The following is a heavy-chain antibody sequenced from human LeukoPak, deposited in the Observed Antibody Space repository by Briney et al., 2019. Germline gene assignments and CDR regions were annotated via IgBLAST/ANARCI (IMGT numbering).Heavy chain of an antibody. Sequence: GGSLRLSCAASGFTFTNYAMSWVRQAPGKGLEWVSAISGGGANTYYADSVKGRFTISRDNSKNTLYLQMNSLRVGDTALYYCAKRYYYDTTGNPGGADPSGQGTPVTVSS. CDR3: AKRYYYDTTGNPGGADP. V-gene: IGHV3-23*01. J-gene: IGHJ5*02. CDR2: ISGGGANT. D-gene: IGHD3-22*01. CDR1: GFTFTNYA.